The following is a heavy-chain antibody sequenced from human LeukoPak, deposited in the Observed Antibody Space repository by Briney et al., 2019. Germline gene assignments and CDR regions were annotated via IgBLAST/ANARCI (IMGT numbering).Heavy chain of an antibody. D-gene: IGHD3-22*01. J-gene: IGHJ3*02. V-gene: IGHV3-9*01. Sequence: GRSLRLSCAASGFTFDDYAMHWVRQAPGKGLEWVSGISWNSGSIGYAGSVKGRFTISRDNAKNSLYLQMNSLRPEDTALYYCAKDRREVYYDSSGYPSGAFDIWGQGTMVTVSS. CDR1: GFTFDDYA. CDR3: AKDRREVYYDSSGYPSGAFDI. CDR2: ISWNSGSI.